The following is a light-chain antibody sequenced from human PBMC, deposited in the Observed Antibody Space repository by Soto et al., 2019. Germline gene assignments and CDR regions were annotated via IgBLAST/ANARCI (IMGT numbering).Light chain of an antibody. CDR2: WAS. V-gene: IGKV4-1*01. CDR3: QQYYSPPHT. J-gene: IGKJ2*01. Sequence: DIVMTQSPDSLAVSLGERATVNCKSSQSVLYSFNNKNYFAWYQQKPRQPPKLLIYWASTRESWVPERFSGSGSGTDSTLTIIRMRAEEGEFYYCQQYYSPPHTFGQRTKLEIK. CDR1: QSVLYSFNNKNY.